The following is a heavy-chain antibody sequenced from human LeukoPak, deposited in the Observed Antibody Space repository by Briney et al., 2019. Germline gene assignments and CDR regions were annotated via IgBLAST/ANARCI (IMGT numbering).Heavy chain of an antibody. CDR1: GGSISSYY. J-gene: IGHJ1*01. D-gene: IGHD3-9*01. CDR2: IYYSGST. CDR3: AGVAPGCFQH. V-gene: IGHV4-59*01. Sequence: SETLSLTCTVSGGSISSYYWSWIRQPPGKGLEWIGYIYYSGSTNYNPSLKSRVTISVGTSKNQFSLKLSSVTAADTAVYYCAGVAPGCFQHWGQGTLVTVSS.